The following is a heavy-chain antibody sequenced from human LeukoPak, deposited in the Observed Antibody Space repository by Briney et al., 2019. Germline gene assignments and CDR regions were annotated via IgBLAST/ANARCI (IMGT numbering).Heavy chain of an antibody. CDR1: GYTFTSYA. CDR2: INAGNGNT. D-gene: IGHD3-10*01. CDR3: ARQAMVRGVISP. Sequence: ASVKVSCKASGYTFTSYAMHWVRQAPGQRLEWMGWINAGNGNTKYSQKFQGRVTITRDTSASTAYMELSSLRSEDTAVYYCARQAMVRGVISPWGQGTLVTVSS. J-gene: IGHJ5*02. V-gene: IGHV1-3*01.